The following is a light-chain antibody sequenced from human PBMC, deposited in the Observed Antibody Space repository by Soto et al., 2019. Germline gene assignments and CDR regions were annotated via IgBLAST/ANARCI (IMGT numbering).Light chain of an antibody. CDR3: QQSYSSWT. CDR2: GAS. V-gene: IGKV1-39*01. J-gene: IGKJ2*02. CDR1: QSIATY. Sequence: IQMTQSPSSLFASVGDRVTITCRAGQSIATYLSWYRQKPGKAPELLIYGASRLQSGVPTRFTGSGSRTDFTLTISNLQPEDFATYYCQQSYSSWTFGQGTRLEIK.